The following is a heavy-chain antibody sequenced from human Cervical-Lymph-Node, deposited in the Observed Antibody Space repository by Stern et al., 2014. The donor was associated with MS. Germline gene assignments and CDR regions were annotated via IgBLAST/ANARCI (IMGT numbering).Heavy chain of an antibody. D-gene: IGHD5-18*01. CDR2: IVVGSGNT. J-gene: IGHJ4*02. CDR1: GFTFTSSA. CDR3: AADRYSYGFGDY. Sequence: LESGPEVKKPGTSVKVSCKASGFTFTSSAVQWVRQARGQRLEWIGWIVVGSGNTNYAQKFQERVTITRDMSTSTAYMELSSLRSEDTAVYYCAADRYSYGFGDYWGQGTLVTVSS. V-gene: IGHV1-58*01.